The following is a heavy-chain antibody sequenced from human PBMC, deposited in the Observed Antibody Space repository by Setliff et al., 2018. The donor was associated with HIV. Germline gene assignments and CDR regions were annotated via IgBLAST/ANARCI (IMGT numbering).Heavy chain of an antibody. CDR1: RFSFSTSW. CDR3: ARVHLRTNAVYGVVSNQFDP. Sequence: GGSLRLSCAASRFSFSTSWMTWVRQAPGKGLEWIANINEDGYKKYHASSVKGRFTASRDNAKSSLYLQMNSLRAEDTAVYYCARVHLRTNAVYGVVSNQFDPWGQGSLVTVSS. CDR2: INEDGYKK. V-gene: IGHV3-7*03. D-gene: IGHD2-8*01. J-gene: IGHJ5*02.